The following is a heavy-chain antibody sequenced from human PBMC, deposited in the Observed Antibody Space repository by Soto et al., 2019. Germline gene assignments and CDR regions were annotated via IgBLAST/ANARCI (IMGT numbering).Heavy chain of an antibody. CDR1: GFTISTNY. CDR2: IYSGGST. Sequence: EVRLVESGGGLVQPGVSLTLSCAASGFTISTNYMSWVRQAPGKGLEWVAVIYSGGSTFYADSVEGRFTISRDTSKNTLSLQMSSLRVEYTAVYYCAKCSGWYGGGYFPHWGQGTVVTLS. CDR3: AKCSGWYGGGYFPH. D-gene: IGHD6-19*01. J-gene: IGHJ1*01. V-gene: IGHV3-66*01.